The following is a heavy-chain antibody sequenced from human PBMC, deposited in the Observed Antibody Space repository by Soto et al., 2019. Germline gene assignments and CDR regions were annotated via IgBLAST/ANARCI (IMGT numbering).Heavy chain of an antibody. Sequence: SETLSLTCTVSGGSISSYYWSWIRQPPGKGLEWIGYIYYSGSTNYNPSLKSRVTISVDTSKNQFSLKLSSVTAADTAVYYCARGNYFDYWGQGTLVTVSS. J-gene: IGHJ4*02. V-gene: IGHV4-59*01. CDR3: ARGNYFDY. CDR1: GGSISSYY. CDR2: IYYSGST.